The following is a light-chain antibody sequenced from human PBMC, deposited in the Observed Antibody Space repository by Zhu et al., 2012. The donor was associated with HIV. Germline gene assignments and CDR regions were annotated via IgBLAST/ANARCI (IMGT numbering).Light chain of an antibody. CDR2: AAS. CDR1: QSIGSS. Sequence: DIQMTQSPSTLSASIGDRVTITCRASQSIGSSLAWYQQKPEKAPKLLIYAASTLQGGVPSRFSGSGFGTQFTLTISSLQPDDFATYYCQQYYTPSYSFGQGTKLQI. CDR3: QQYYTPSYS. J-gene: IGKJ2*03. V-gene: IGKV1-5*03.